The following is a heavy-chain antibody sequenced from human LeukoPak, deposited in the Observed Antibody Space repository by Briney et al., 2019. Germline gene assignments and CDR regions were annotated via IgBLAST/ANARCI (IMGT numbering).Heavy chain of an antibody. CDR3: AKGGSSSWYFASNWFDP. D-gene: IGHD6-13*01. V-gene: IGHV3-9*01. Sequence: GGSLRLSCAASGFTFDDYAMHWVRQAPGKGLEWVSGISWNSGSKGYADSVKGRFTISRDNAKNSLYLQMNSLRAEDTALYYCAKGGSSSWYFASNWFDPWGQGTLVTVSS. CDR2: ISWNSGSK. J-gene: IGHJ5*02. CDR1: GFTFDDYA.